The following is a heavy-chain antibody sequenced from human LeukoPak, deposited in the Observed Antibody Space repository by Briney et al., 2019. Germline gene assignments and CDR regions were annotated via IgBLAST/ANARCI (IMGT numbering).Heavy chain of an antibody. J-gene: IGHJ4*02. D-gene: IGHD3-22*01. V-gene: IGHV3-30*03. CDR1: GFTFSSYG. CDR3: ATDYYDSSGYYYSIDY. CDR2: ISYDGSNK. Sequence: GGSLRLSCAASGFTFSSYGMHWVRQAPGKGLEWVAVISYDGSNKYYADSVKGRFTISGDNSKNTLYLQMNSLRAEDTAVYYCATDYYDSSGYYYSIDYWGQGTLVTVSS.